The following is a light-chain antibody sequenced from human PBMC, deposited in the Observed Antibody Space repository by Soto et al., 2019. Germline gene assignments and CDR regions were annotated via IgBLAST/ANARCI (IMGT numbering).Light chain of an antibody. V-gene: IGKV1-39*01. CDR2: AAS. J-gene: IGKJ1*01. CDR1: QSISRY. Sequence: DIQMTQSPSSLSASVGDRVTITCRASQSISRYLNWYQHKPGKAPKLLIYAASSLHSGVPSRFSGSGSGTDFTLTISSLQPEDVATYYCQHSYSTPRTFAQGTKVEIK. CDR3: QHSYSTPRT.